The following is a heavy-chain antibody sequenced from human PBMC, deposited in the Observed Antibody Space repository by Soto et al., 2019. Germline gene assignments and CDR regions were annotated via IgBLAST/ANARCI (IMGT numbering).Heavy chain of an antibody. Sequence: EVQLLESGGGLVQPGGSLRLSCAASGFTFSSYAMSWVRQAPGKGLEWVSAISGSAGSIYYADSVKGRFXXSXXXXXXXXXXXXXXXRAEDTAVYYCASNMVFGEYGMDVWGQGTTVTVSS. CDR3: ASNMVFGEYGMDV. D-gene: IGHD3-10*02. J-gene: IGHJ6*02. CDR2: ISGSAGSI. V-gene: IGHV3-23*01. CDR1: GFTFSSYA.